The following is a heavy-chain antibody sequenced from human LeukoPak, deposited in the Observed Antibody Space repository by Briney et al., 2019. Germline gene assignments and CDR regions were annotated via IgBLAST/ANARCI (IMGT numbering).Heavy chain of an antibody. D-gene: IGHD6-6*01. CDR1: GFTVSSDY. CDR3: ARSAARLRYYYAMDV. Sequence: GGSLRLSCAASGFTVSSDYVSWVRQAPGKGLEWVSVIYSGDSGVSTYYADSVKGRFTISRHNSKNTLYLQMSSLRAEDTAVYFCARSAARLRYYYAMDVWGQGTTVTVCS. CDR2: IYSGDSGVST. V-gene: IGHV3-53*04. J-gene: IGHJ6*02.